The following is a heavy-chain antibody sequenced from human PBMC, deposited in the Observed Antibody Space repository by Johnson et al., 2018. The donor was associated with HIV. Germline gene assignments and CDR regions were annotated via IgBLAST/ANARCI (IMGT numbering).Heavy chain of an antibody. CDR1: GFTFDDYA. Sequence: VQLVESGGGLVQPGRSLRLSCAASGFTFDDYAMHWVRQAPGKGLEWVSGISWNSGSIGYADSVKGRFTISRDNAKNSLYLQMNSLRAEDTALYYCARVEWDQNAFDIWGQGTMVTVSS. CDR3: ARVEWDQNAFDI. D-gene: IGHD1-26*01. V-gene: IGHV3-9*01. CDR2: ISWNSGSI. J-gene: IGHJ3*02.